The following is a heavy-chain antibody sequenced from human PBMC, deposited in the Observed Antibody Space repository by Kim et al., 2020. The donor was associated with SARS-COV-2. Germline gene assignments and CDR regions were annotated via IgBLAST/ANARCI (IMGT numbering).Heavy chain of an antibody. Sequence: STYYNPSLKSRVTISVDTSKNQFSLKLSSVTAADTAVYYCARDREYGMDVWGQGTTVTVSS. J-gene: IGHJ6*02. D-gene: IGHD3-10*01. CDR2: ST. V-gene: IGHV4-39*07. CDR3: ARDREYGMDV.